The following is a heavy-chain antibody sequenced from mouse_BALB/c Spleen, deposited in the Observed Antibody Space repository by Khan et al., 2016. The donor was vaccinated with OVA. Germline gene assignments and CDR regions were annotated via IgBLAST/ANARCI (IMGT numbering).Heavy chain of an antibody. D-gene: IGHD1-2*01. CDR2: ISYSGST. J-gene: IGHJ2*01. CDR1: GYSITSGYG. Sequence: DVKLQESGPGLVKPSQSLSLTCTVTGYSITSGYGWNWIRQFPGNKLEWMGYISYSGSTNYNPSPKSRISITRDTSKNQFFLQLNSATTEDTATYYWARTARIKYWGQGTTLTVSS. V-gene: IGHV3-2*02. CDR3: ARTARIKY.